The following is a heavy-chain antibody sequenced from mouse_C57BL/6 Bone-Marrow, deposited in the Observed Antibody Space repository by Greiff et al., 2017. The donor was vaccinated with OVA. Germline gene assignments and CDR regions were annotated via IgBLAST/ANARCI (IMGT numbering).Heavy chain of an antibody. CDR2: IHPSDSDT. J-gene: IGHJ4*01. CDR1: GYTFTSYW. V-gene: IGHV1-74*01. D-gene: IGHD2-3*01. Sequence: QVQLKQPGAELVKPGASVKVSCKASGYTFTSYWMHWVKQRPGQGLEWIGRIHPSDSDTNYNQKFKGKATLTVDKSSSTAYMQLNSLTSEDSAVYFCARSRDGYYRYYAMDYWGQGTSVTVSS. CDR3: ARSRDGYYRYYAMDY.